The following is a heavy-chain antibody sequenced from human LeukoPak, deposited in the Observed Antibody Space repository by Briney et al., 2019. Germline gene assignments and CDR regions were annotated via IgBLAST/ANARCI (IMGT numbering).Heavy chain of an antibody. CDR3: ARALVLLWFGEEDYGMDV. CDR2: ISSSSYI. J-gene: IGHJ6*02. V-gene: IGHV3-21*01. CDR1: GFTFSSYS. D-gene: IGHD3-10*01. Sequence: GGSLRLSSEASGFTFSSYSMNWVRQAPGEGLEWVSSISSSSYIYHADSVKGRFTTSRDDAKNSLYLQMNSLRAEDTAVYYCARALVLLWFGEEDYGMDVWGQGTTVTVSS.